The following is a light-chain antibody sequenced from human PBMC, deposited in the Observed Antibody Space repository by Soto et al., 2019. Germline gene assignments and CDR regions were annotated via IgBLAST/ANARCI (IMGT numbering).Light chain of an antibody. V-gene: IGKV3-15*01. Sequence: EILMTQSPATLSVSPGARATLSCRASQSVSRNVAWYQQKHGQAPRLLIYGASTRATGIPARFSGSGSGTEFSLTISSLQSEDFAVYYCQHYHNWPPWTFGQGTKVE. J-gene: IGKJ1*01. CDR1: QSVSRN. CDR2: GAS. CDR3: QHYHNWPPWT.